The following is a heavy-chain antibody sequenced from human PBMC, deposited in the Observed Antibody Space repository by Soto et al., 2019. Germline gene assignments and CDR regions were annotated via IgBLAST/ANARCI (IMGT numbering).Heavy chain of an antibody. CDR2: ISHTGST. CDR1: GGSITSGNTYS. D-gene: IGHD3-10*01. Sequence: QLQLQESGSGLVKPSQTLSLTCAVSGGSITSGNTYSWSWIRQPPGKGLEWIGSISHTGSTSYNPSLKSRVSMSVDKSKNQFSLKPSSVTAADMAVYYCARAVTPYFGTWFDPWGQGTLVTVSS. J-gene: IGHJ5*02. CDR3: ARAVTPYFGTWFDP. V-gene: IGHV4-30-2*01.